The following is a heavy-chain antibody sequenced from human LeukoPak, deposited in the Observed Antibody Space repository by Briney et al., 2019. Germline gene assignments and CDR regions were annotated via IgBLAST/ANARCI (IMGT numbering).Heavy chain of an antibody. CDR2: INHRGST. J-gene: IGHJ4*02. Sequence: SETLSLTCAVYGGSFSDYYWAWFRQPPGKGPEWLAAINHRGSTDYNPSLKSRVTISVDTSKKQFSLKLSSVTAADTAVYYCSREEKVGELLADFWGQGTLVTVSS. CDR1: GGSFSDYY. V-gene: IGHV4-34*01. CDR3: SREEKVGELLADF. D-gene: IGHD1-26*01.